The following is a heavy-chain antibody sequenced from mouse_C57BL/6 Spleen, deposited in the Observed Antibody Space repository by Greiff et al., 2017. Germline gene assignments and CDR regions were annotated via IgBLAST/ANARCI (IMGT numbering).Heavy chain of an antibody. D-gene: IGHD2-3*01. CDR2: ISYSGST. CDR3: ARAGNDGRDAMDY. V-gene: IGHV3-1*01. Sequence: EVQLVESGPGMVKPSQSLSLTCTVTGYSITSGYDWHWIRHFPGNKLEWMGYISYSGSTNYNPSLKSRISITHDTSKNHFFLKLNSVTTEDTATYYCARAGNDGRDAMDYWGQGTSVTVSS. CDR1: GYSITSGYD. J-gene: IGHJ4*01.